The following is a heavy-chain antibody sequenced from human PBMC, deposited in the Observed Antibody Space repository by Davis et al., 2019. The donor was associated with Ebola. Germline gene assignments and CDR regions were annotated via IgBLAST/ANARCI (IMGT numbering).Heavy chain of an antibody. J-gene: IGHJ3*01. V-gene: IGHV3-23*01. CDR1: GFVFSRYV. D-gene: IGHD2/OR15-2a*01. CDR2: VGLTADT. Sequence: GESLKISCAASGFVFSRYVMSWVRRAPGKGLEWVSTVGLTADTYYADSVKGRFTISRDNSKNTLHLQMNSLRVEDTAIYYCAKDNRNIWSEVWGQGTMVTVSS. CDR3: AKDNRNIWSEV.